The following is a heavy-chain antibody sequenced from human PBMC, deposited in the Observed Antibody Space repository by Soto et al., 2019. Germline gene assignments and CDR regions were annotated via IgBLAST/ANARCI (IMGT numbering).Heavy chain of an antibody. CDR2: IYSGGGT. CDR3: VRDWADTAADEGDYYGMDV. V-gene: IGHV3-53*01. J-gene: IGHJ6*02. Sequence: WSLRLSCAASGFSVSSNFISWVRQAPGKGLEWVSIIYSGGGTDYGDSVKGRFTVSRDTLKNTVSLQMNSLRAEDTAVYYCVRDWADTAADEGDYYGMDVWGQGTTVTVSS. D-gene: IGHD5-18*01. CDR1: GFSVSSNF.